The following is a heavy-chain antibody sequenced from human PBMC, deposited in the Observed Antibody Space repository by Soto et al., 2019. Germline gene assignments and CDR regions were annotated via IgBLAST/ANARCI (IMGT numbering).Heavy chain of an antibody. Sequence: QVQLVQSGAEVKKPGSSVKVSCKASGGTFSSYAISWVRQAPGQWLGWMGGIIPIFGTANYAQKFQGRVTITADKSTSTAYMELSSLRSEDTAVYYCARVGSILGRGYYFDYWGQGTLVTVSS. D-gene: IGHD3-3*02. CDR1: GGTFSSYA. CDR3: ARVGSILGRGYYFDY. J-gene: IGHJ4*02. CDR2: IIPIFGTA. V-gene: IGHV1-69*06.